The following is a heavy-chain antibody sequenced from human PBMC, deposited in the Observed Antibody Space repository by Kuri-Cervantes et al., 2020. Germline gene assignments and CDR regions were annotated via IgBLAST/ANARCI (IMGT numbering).Heavy chain of an antibody. V-gene: IGHV3-30-3*01. J-gene: IGHJ6*02. CDR3: ARGVEYYDSSGYVVFDYYGMDV. CDR1: GLTFSSYA. Sequence: GGSLRLSCAASGLTFSSYAMHWVRQAPGKGLEWVAVISYDGSNKYYADSVKGRFTISRDNSKNTLYLQMNSLRAEDTAVYYCARGVEYYDSSGYVVFDYYGMDVWGQGTTVTVSS. CDR2: ISYDGSNK. D-gene: IGHD3-22*01.